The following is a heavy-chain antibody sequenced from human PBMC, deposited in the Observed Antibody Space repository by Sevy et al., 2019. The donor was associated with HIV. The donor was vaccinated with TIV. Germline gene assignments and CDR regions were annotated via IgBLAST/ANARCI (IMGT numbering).Heavy chain of an antibody. Sequence: GGSLRLSCAASGFTFSSYSMNWVRQAPGKGLEWVSYISSSSSTIYYADSVKGRFTISRDNAKNSLFLQMNSLGDGDTAVFYCARDRGTAMVSYILDYWGQGTLVTVSS. CDR3: ARDRGTAMVSYILDY. CDR2: ISSSSSTI. J-gene: IGHJ4*02. D-gene: IGHD5-18*01. CDR1: GFTFSSYS. V-gene: IGHV3-48*02.